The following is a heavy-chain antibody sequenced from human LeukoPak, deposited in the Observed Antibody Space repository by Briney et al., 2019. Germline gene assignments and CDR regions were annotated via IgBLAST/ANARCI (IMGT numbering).Heavy chain of an antibody. J-gene: IGHJ1*01. Sequence: GGSLRLSCAASGFTFSSYAMSWVRQAPGKGLEWVSAISGSGGSTYYADSVKGRFTISRDNSKNTLYLQMNSLRAEDTAVYYCAKEYSSSWYWSEYFQHWGPGTLVTVSS. CDR3: AKEYSSSWYWSEYFQH. CDR1: GFTFSSYA. V-gene: IGHV3-23*01. CDR2: ISGSGGST. D-gene: IGHD6-13*01.